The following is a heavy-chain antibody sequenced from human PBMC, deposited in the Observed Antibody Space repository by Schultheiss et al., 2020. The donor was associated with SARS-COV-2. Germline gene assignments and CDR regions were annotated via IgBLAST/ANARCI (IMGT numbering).Heavy chain of an antibody. CDR1: GFTFSSYA. J-gene: IGHJ6*02. CDR2: ISYDGSNK. Sequence: GGSLRLSCAASGFTFSSYAMHWVRQAPGKGLEWVAVISYDGSNKYYADSVKGRFTISRDNSKNTLYLQMNSLRAEDTAVYYCAKEGKPYYYYGMDVWGQGTTVTVSS. V-gene: IGHV3-30*04. D-gene: IGHD3-10*01. CDR3: AKEGKPYYYYGMDV.